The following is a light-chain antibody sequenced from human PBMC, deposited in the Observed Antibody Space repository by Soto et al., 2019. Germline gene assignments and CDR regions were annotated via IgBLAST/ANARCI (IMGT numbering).Light chain of an antibody. CDR1: SSDVGGYNY. CDR3: SSYGGSNTFGV. Sequence: QSVLTQPPSASGSPGQSVTLSCTGTSSDVGGYNYVSWYQQHPGKAPKLMIYEVSKRPSGVPDRFSGSKSGNTASLTVSGLQADDEADYYCSSYGGSNTFGVFGTGTKLTVL. J-gene: IGLJ1*01. CDR2: EVS. V-gene: IGLV2-8*01.